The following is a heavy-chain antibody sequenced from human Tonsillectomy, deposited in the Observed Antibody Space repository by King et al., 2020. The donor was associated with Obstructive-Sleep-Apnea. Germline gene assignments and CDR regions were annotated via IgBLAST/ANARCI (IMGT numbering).Heavy chain of an antibody. CDR2: ISGSGGST. Sequence: VQLVESGGGLVQPGGSLRLSCAASGFTFSNYAMSWVCQAPGKGLEWVSIISGSGGSTYYADSVKGRFTISRDNSKNTLYMQMSNLRAEDTAVYYCAKDLLYDSSGYFYAGAFDIWGQGTMVTVSS. D-gene: IGHD3-22*01. CDR3: AKDLLYDSSGYFYAGAFDI. J-gene: IGHJ3*02. V-gene: IGHV3-23*04. CDR1: GFTFSNYA.